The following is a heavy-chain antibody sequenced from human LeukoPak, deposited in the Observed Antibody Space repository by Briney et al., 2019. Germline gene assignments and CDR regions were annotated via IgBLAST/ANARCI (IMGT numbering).Heavy chain of an antibody. V-gene: IGHV3-74*01. CDR1: GFTFSIYS. CDR3: AKSDWFDP. Sequence: TGGSLRLSCAPSGFTFSIYSMHWVRQAPGKGLVWVSRIKSDGSSTSYADSVKGRFTISRDNAKNTLYLQMDSLRVEDTAVYYCAKSDWFDPWGQGTLVTVSS. CDR2: IKSDGSST. J-gene: IGHJ5*02.